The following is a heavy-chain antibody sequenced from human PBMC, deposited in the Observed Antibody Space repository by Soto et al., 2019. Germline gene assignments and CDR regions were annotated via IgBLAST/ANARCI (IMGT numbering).Heavy chain of an antibody. CDR2: ITSNGGNT. D-gene: IGHD2-21*01. J-gene: IGHJ6*02. CDR3: ARRIPFGYGMDV. V-gene: IGHV3-64*01. CDR1: GFTFSSYA. Sequence: GGSLRLSCAASGFTFSSYAMHWVRQAPGKGLEYVSVITSNGGNTDYASSVKGRFTISRDNSKDTLYLQMGSLRAEDMAVYYCARRIPFGYGMDVWGQGTTVTVSS.